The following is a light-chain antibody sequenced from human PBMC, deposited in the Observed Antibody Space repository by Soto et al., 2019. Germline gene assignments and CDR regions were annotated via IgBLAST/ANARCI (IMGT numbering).Light chain of an antibody. J-gene: IGKJ1*01. CDR2: DAS. CDR1: QSVSSY. V-gene: IGKV3-11*01. Sequence: EIVLTQSQATLSLSPGERATLSCRARQSVSSYLAWYQQKPGQAPSLLRYDASNTATGIPARFSGSGSGTDFTLTISSLVHEDLADSYCQPRSSWPRTFGQGTKVEIK. CDR3: QPRSSWPRT.